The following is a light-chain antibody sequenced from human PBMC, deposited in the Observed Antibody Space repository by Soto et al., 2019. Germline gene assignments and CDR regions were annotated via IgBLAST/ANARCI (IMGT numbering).Light chain of an antibody. V-gene: IGKV1-33*01. Sequence: IQLTQSPSSLSASVGDRVTITCRASHDISNYLNWYQQKPGRAPKLLIYDASNLEAGVPSRFRGSGSGTDFTFTISRLQPEDIATYYCQQYENLPTFGQGTRLDIK. CDR3: QQYENLPT. CDR1: HDISNY. J-gene: IGKJ5*01. CDR2: DAS.